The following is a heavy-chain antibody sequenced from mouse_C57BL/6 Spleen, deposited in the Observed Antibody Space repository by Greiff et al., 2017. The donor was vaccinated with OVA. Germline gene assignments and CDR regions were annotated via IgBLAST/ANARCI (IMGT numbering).Heavy chain of an antibody. CDR2: IDPENGDT. D-gene: IGHD2-3*01. Sequence: EVQLVESGAELVRPGASVKLSCTASGFNIKDDYMHWVKQRPEQGLEWIGWIDPENGDTEYASKFQGKATITADTSSNTAYLQLSSLTSEDTAVYYCTTGYWDYWGQGTTLTVSS. V-gene: IGHV14-4*01. CDR3: TTGYWDY. CDR1: GFNIKDDY. J-gene: IGHJ2*01.